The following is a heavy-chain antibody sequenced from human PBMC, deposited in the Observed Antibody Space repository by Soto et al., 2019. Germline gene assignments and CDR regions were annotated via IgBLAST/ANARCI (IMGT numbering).Heavy chain of an antibody. CDR3: AREGRGGNYDILTGYYKAGLYYYGMDV. CDR1: GGSFSNYY. D-gene: IGHD3-9*01. Sequence: SETLSPTPRVSGGSFSNYYLRWVPQPPREGLEWVGGVNHSGGANYNPSPQSRVTMSVDTSKNQFSLKLSSVTAADTAVYYCAREGRGGNYDILTGYYKAGLYYYGMDVWGQGTTVTVSS. V-gene: IGHV4-34*01. J-gene: IGHJ6*02. CDR2: VNHSGGA.